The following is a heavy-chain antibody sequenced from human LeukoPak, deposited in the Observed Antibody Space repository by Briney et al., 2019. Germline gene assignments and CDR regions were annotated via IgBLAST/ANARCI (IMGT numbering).Heavy chain of an antibody. CDR2: IYHSGNS. CDR1: GYFISSGYY. Sequence: PSETLSLTCAVSGYFISSGYYWGWIRQPPGKGLEWIGSIYHSGNSYYNPSLKSRITISVDTPKNQFSLKLSSVTAAETAVYYCACTTKGSWHDDAFDIWGQGTMVTASS. D-gene: IGHD6-13*01. V-gene: IGHV4-38-2*01. J-gene: IGHJ3*02. CDR3: ACTTKGSWHDDAFDI.